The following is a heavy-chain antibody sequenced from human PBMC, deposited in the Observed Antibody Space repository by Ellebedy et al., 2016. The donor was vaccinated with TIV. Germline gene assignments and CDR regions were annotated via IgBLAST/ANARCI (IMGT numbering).Heavy chain of an antibody. CDR1: GGSISSYY. Sequence: SETLSLTXTVSGGSISSYYWSWIRQPPGKGLEWIGSIYYSGSTYYNPSLKSRVTISVDTSKNQFSLKLSSVTAADTAVYYCARFSGYSWVDYWGQGTLVTVSS. J-gene: IGHJ4*02. D-gene: IGHD3-22*01. CDR3: ARFSGYSWVDY. V-gene: IGHV4-59*05. CDR2: IYYSGST.